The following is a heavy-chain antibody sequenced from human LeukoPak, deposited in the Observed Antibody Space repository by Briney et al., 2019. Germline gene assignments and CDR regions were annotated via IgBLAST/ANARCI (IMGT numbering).Heavy chain of an antibody. CDR3: ARVWVGATKAGYGY. CDR2: ISTSGGNT. D-gene: IGHD1-26*01. J-gene: IGHJ4*02. Sequence: GASVKVSCKASGYTFTSYYMHWVRQAPRQGLEWMGIISTSGGNTGYAQKFQGRIIMTRDTSTSTVYLDLSSLRSDDTAVYYCARVWVGATKAGYGYWGQGTLVTVSS. V-gene: IGHV1-46*01. CDR1: GYTFTSYY.